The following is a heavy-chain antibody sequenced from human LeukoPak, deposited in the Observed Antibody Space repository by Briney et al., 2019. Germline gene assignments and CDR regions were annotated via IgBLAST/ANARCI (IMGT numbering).Heavy chain of an antibody. D-gene: IGHD3-9*01. Sequence: GGSLRLSCAASGFTFSSYAMHWVRQAPGKGLEWVAVISYDGSNKYYTDSVKGRFTISRDNSKNTLYLQMNSLRAEDTAAYYCARDQGDDILTGLDYWGQGTLVTVSS. CDR2: ISYDGSNK. CDR1: GFTFSSYA. J-gene: IGHJ4*02. V-gene: IGHV3-30*04. CDR3: ARDQGDDILTGLDY.